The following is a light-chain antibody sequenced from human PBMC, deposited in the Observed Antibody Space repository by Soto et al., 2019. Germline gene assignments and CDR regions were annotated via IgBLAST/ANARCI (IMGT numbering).Light chain of an antibody. CDR1: SSDIGAGYD. J-gene: IGLJ2*01. CDR3: QSYDSSLSGRV. V-gene: IGLV1-40*01. CDR2: GNS. Sequence: QSVLTQPPSVSGSPGQRVTISCTGSSSDIGAGYDVHWYQQLPGTAPKLLIYGNSNRPSGVPDRFSGSKSVTSASLAITGLQAVDEADYYCQSYDSSLSGRVFGGGTKLTVL.